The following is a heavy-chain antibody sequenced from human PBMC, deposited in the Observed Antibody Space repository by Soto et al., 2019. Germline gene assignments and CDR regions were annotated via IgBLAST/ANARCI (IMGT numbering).Heavy chain of an antibody. Sequence: GESLKISCQGSGYRFSTYWIGWVRQMPGKGLEWIGIIYPGDSETRYNPSFQGQVTISADKSNSTAYLQWSTLKASDTAIYYCARHLGVTVAGTRWYFDLWGRGTLVTVS. CDR3: ARHLGVTVAGTRWYFDL. D-gene: IGHD6-19*01. V-gene: IGHV5-51*01. CDR2: IYPGDSET. J-gene: IGHJ2*01. CDR1: GYRFSTYW.